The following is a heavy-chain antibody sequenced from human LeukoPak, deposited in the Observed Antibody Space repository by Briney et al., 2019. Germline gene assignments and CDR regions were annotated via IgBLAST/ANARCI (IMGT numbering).Heavy chain of an antibody. CDR3: ARESSSVDY. Sequence: GGSLRLSCAASGFTFSSYAMHWVRRAPGKGLEWVAVISYDGSNKYYADSVKGRFTISRDNSKNTLYLQMNSLRAEDTAVYYCARESSSVDYWGQGTLVTVSS. D-gene: IGHD6-13*01. CDR1: GFTFSSYA. V-gene: IGHV3-30*04. CDR2: ISYDGSNK. J-gene: IGHJ4*02.